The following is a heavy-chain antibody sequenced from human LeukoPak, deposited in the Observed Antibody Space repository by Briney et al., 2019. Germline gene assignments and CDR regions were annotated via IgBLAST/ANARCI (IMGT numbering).Heavy chain of an antibody. Sequence: PSETLSLTCAVYGGSFSGNYWNWIRQSPGKGLEWIGEINHSGSTNDNPSLKSRVTISVDTSRNQFSLNLSSVTAADTGVYYCARGGIVLIVSPISGAFDLWGQGTMVTVSS. CDR2: INHSGST. CDR3: ARGGIVLIVSPISGAFDL. J-gene: IGHJ3*01. D-gene: IGHD2-8*01. CDR1: GGSFSGNY. V-gene: IGHV4-34*01.